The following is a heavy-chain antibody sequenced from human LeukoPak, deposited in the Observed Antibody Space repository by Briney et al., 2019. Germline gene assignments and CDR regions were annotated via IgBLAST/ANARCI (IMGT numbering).Heavy chain of an antibody. Sequence: GGSLRLSCAASGFTFDDYSMTWVRQAPGKGLEWVSSISSGSTYMYYADSVKGRFTISKDNAKNSLYLQMNSLRAEDTAVYYCARLHSSSSNWFDPWGQGTLVTVSS. CDR1: GFTFDDYS. CDR3: ARLHSSSSNWFDP. J-gene: IGHJ5*02. V-gene: IGHV3-21*01. CDR2: ISSGSTYM. D-gene: IGHD6-13*01.